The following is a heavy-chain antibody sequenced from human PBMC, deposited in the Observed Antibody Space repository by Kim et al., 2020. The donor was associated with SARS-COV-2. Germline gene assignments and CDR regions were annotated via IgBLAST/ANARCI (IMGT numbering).Heavy chain of an antibody. V-gene: IGHV1-18*01. J-gene: IGHJ6*01. CDR1: GYSFTSYG. D-gene: IGHD2-21*02. CDR3: ARGSRIVVVSAIPHYYDYG. Sequence: ASVKVSCKASGYSFTSYGITWVRQAPGQGLEWMGWISTYTGNTNYAQTFQGRVTMTTDTSTSTAYRELRSLRSDDTAVYYCARGSRIVVVSAIPHYYDYG. CDR2: ISTYTGNT.